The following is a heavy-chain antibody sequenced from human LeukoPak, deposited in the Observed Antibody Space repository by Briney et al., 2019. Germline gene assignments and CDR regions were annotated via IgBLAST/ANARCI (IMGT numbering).Heavy chain of an antibody. CDR2: INPSGGST. Sequence: ASVKVSCKASGYTFTSYYMHWVRQAPGQGLEWMGIINPSGGSTSYAQKFQGRVTMTRDTSTSTVYMELSSLRSEDTAVYYCVRAQRMTTAAPYEFDYWGQGTLVTVSS. D-gene: IGHD4-11*01. CDR3: VRAQRMTTAAPYEFDY. J-gene: IGHJ4*02. V-gene: IGHV1-46*01. CDR1: GYTFTSYY.